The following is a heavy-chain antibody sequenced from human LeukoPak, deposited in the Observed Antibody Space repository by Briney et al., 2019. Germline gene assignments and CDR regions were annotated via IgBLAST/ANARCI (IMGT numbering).Heavy chain of an antibody. D-gene: IGHD6-6*01. Sequence: SETLSLTCSVSGGSISSYFWSWIRQPPGKGLEWIGYIYYSGSTNYNPSLTSRVTISVDTSKNQFSLKLSSVTAADTAVYYCATTGGIAARPGYWGQGTLVTVSS. J-gene: IGHJ4*02. CDR3: ATTGGIAARPGY. CDR1: GGSISSYF. CDR2: IYYSGST. V-gene: IGHV4-59*12.